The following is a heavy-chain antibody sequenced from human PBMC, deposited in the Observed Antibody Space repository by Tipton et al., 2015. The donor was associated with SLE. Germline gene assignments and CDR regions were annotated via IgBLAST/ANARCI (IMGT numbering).Heavy chain of an antibody. D-gene: IGHD2-2*02. CDR1: GGSISSSSYY. CDR2: IYYSGST. Sequence: LRLSCTVSGGSISSSSYYWGWIRQPPGKGLEWIGSIYYSGSTYYNPSLKSRVTISVDTSKSQFSLNLSSVTAADTAVYYCARVGLVAPAAISSGVDYWGQGTLVTVSS. V-gene: IGHV4-39*07. J-gene: IGHJ4*02. CDR3: ARVGLVAPAAISSGVDY.